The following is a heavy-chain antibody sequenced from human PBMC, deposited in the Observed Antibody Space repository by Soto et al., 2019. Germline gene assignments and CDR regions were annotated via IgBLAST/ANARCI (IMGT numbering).Heavy chain of an antibody. J-gene: IGHJ4*02. Sequence: QVQLQESGPGLVKPSETLSLTCTVSGGSISSYYWSWIRQPPGKGLEWIGYIYYSGSTNYNPSLMSRVPIAVDTSKHRCALMLSSVTAADTAVYYCARLSGSYGSYYYFDYWGQGTLVTVSS. CDR1: GGSISSYY. D-gene: IGHD3-10*01. V-gene: IGHV4-59*08. CDR3: ARLSGSYGSYYYFDY. CDR2: IYYSGST.